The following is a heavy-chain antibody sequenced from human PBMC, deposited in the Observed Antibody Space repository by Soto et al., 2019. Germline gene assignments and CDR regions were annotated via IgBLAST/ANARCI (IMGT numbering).Heavy chain of an antibody. D-gene: IGHD2-8*01. Sequence: ASVKVSCKASGYTFTSYGISWVRQAPGQGLEWMGWISAYNGNTNYAQKLQGRVTMTTDTSTSTAYMERRSLRSDDTAVYYCARADCTNGVCFDFDYWGQGTLVTVSS. J-gene: IGHJ4*02. V-gene: IGHV1-18*01. CDR1: GYTFTSYG. CDR3: ARADCTNGVCFDFDY. CDR2: ISAYNGNT.